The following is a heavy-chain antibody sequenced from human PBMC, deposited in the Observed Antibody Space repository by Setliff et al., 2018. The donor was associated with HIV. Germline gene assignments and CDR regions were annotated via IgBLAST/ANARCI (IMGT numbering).Heavy chain of an antibody. J-gene: IGHJ4*02. CDR3: ARSRGTGGTSFGY. V-gene: IGHV1-69*13. D-gene: IGHD7-27*01. CDR1: GDSFRSHA. CDR2: IIPIFPSP. Sequence: GASVKVSCKTSGDSFRSHAISWVRQAPGQGLEWMGGIIPIFPSPKYAQKFQGRVTITADESTNTAYMELSSLRFEDTAVYYCARSRGTGGTSFGYWGLGTLVTVSS.